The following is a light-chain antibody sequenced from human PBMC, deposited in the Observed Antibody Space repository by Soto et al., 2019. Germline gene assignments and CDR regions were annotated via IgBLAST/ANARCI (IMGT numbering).Light chain of an antibody. J-gene: IGKJ5*01. Sequence: EIVLTQSPGILSLSPGERASLSCGASQSISSSFLAWYQQKPGQAPRLLIYGASSRATGIPDRFSGTGSETDFTLTISRLEPEDFAVYYCQQRSNWRITFGQGTRLEI. CDR2: GAS. V-gene: IGKV3D-20*02. CDR1: QSISSSF. CDR3: QQRSNWRIT.